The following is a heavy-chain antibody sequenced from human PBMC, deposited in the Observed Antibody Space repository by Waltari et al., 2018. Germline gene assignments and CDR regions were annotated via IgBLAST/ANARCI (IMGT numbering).Heavy chain of an antibody. CDR2: IWYDGSNK. D-gene: IGHD3-22*01. V-gene: IGHV3-33*01. Sequence: QVQLVESGGGVVQPGRSLRLSCAASGFTFSSYGMPWVRQAPGKGLEWVAVIWYDGSNKYYADSVKGRFTISRDNSKNTLYLQMNSLRAEDTAVYYCARATLYDSSGYSYWGQGTLVTVSS. CDR1: GFTFSSYG. CDR3: ARATLYDSSGYSY. J-gene: IGHJ4*02.